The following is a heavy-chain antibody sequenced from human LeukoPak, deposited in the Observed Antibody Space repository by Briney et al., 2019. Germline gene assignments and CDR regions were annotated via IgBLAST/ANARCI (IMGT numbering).Heavy chain of an antibody. CDR2: IRYDGSNK. CDR1: GFTFSSYG. CDR3: AKDRISYGGNTPHFDY. Sequence: QPGGSLRLSCAASGFTFSSYGMHWVRQAPGKGLEWVAFIRYDGSNKYYADSVKGRFTISRDNSKNTLYLQMNSLRAEDTAVYYCAKDRISYGGNTPHFDYWGQGTLVTVSS. V-gene: IGHV3-30*02. J-gene: IGHJ4*02. D-gene: IGHD4-23*01.